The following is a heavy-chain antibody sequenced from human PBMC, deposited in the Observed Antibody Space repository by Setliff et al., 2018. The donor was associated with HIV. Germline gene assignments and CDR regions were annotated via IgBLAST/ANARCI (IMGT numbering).Heavy chain of an antibody. D-gene: IGHD1-26*01. V-gene: IGHV4-39*02. CDR2: IYYSGST. Sequence: PSETLSLTCTVSGGSISSSSYYWGWIRQPPGKGLEWIGSIYYSGSTYYNPSLKSRVTISVDTSKNQFSLKLSSVTAADTAVYYCARDKEGATHAYDIWGQGTMVTVSS. CDR3: ARDKEGATHAYDI. J-gene: IGHJ3*02. CDR1: GGSISSSSYY.